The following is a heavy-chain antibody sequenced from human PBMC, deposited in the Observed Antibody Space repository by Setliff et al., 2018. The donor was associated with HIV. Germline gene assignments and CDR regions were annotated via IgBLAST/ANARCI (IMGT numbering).Heavy chain of an antibody. Sequence: PSETLSLTCTVPGGSIRTGAYYWGWIRQPPGKGLEWTGSIYYDGRTFYKPSLKSRLTISVDTSKNQFSLSLNSVTAADTAVYFCARGGAVSADFDSWGQGTLVTVSS. CDR1: GGSIRTGAYY. V-gene: IGHV4-39*07. CDR3: ARGGAVSADFDS. CDR2: IYYDGRT. D-gene: IGHD3-16*01. J-gene: IGHJ5*01.